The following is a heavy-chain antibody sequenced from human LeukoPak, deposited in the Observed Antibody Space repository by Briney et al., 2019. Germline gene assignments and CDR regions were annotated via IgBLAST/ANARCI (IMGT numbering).Heavy chain of an antibody. CDR3: ARVRRTGGPLDY. V-gene: IGHV3-13*01. D-gene: IGHD1-26*01. CDR2: IGTAGDT. J-gene: IGHJ4*02. Sequence: QPGGSLRLSCAASGFNLSSYDMHWVRQATGKGLEWVSAIGTAGDTYYPGSVKGRFTISRENAKNSLYLQMNSLRAGDTAVYYCARVRRTGGPLDYWGQGTLVTVSS. CDR1: GFNLSSYD.